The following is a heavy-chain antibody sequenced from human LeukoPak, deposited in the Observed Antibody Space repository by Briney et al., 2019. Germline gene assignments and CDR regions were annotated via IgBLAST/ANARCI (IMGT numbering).Heavy chain of an antibody. CDR1: GGSISSYY. D-gene: IGHD2-21*02. CDR3: ARLEGDPTETSKSGYYFDY. Sequence: SETLSVTCTVSGGSISSYYWSWIRQPPGKGLEWIGYIYYSGSTNYNPSLKSRVTISVDTSKNQFSLKLSSVTAADTAVYYCARLEGDPTETSKSGYYFDYWGQGTLVSV. CDR2: IYYSGST. V-gene: IGHV4-59*08. J-gene: IGHJ4*02.